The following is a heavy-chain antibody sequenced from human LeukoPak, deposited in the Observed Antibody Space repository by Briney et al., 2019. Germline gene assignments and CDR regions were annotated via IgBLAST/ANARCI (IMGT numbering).Heavy chain of an antibody. V-gene: IGHV1-18*01. Sequence: ASVKVSSKASGYTFTSYGISWVRQAPGQGLEWMGWISAYNGNTNYAQKLQGRVTMTTDTSTSTAYMELRSLRSDDTAVYYCARGYDILTGTGWFDPWGQGTLVTVSS. CDR3: ARGYDILTGTGWFDP. CDR2: ISAYNGNT. CDR1: GYTFTSYG. J-gene: IGHJ5*02. D-gene: IGHD3-9*01.